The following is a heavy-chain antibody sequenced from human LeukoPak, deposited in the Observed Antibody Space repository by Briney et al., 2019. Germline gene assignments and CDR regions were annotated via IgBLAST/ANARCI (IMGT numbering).Heavy chain of an antibody. CDR2: INHSGST. D-gene: IGHD1-20*01. J-gene: IGHJ4*02. CDR3: ARGPLRGAPNITHYFDY. Sequence: SETLSLACAVYGGSFSGYYWSWIRQPPGKGLDWIGEINHSGSTNYNPSLKSRVTISVGTSKNQFSLKLSSVTAADTAVYYCARGPLRGAPNITHYFDYWGQGTLVTVSS. V-gene: IGHV4-34*01. CDR1: GGSFSGYY.